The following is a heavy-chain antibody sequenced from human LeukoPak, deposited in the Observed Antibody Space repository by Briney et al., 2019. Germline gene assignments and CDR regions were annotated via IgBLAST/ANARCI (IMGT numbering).Heavy chain of an antibody. Sequence: SETLSLTCTVYGGSFSGYYWSWIRQPPGKGLEWIGEINHSGSTNYNPSLKSRVTISVDTSKNQFSLKLSSVTAADTAVCYCARGGEIAARPRYRYFDYWGQGTLVTISS. CDR3: ARGGEIAARPRYRYFDY. V-gene: IGHV4-34*01. CDR1: GGSFSGYY. J-gene: IGHJ4*02. D-gene: IGHD6-6*01. CDR2: INHSGST.